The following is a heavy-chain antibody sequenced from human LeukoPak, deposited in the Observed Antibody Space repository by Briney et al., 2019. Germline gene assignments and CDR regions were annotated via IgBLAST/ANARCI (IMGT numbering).Heavy chain of an antibody. V-gene: IGHV3-30*04. D-gene: IGHD2-8*02. Sequence: GGSLRLSCAASGFTFSSYAMHWVRQAPGKGLEWVAVISYDGSNKYYADSVKGRFTISRDNSKNTLYLQMNSLRAEDTAIYYCATYRQVLLPFESWGQGTLVTVSS. CDR3: ATYRQVLLPFES. J-gene: IGHJ4*02. CDR2: ISYDGSNK. CDR1: GFTFSSYA.